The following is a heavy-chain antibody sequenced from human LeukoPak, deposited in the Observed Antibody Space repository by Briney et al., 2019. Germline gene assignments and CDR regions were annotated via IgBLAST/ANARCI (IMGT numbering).Heavy chain of an antibody. J-gene: IGHJ3*02. V-gene: IGHV3-74*01. CDR3: ARVAAASKNDAFDI. CDR1: GFTFSSFW. CDR2: IDSDGSST. Sequence: GGSLRLSCAASGFTFSSFWMHWVRQAPGKGLVRVSRIDSDGSSTIYADSVKGRFTISRDNAKNTLHLQMNSLRAEDTAVYYCARVAAASKNDAFDIWGQGTMVTVSS. D-gene: IGHD6-25*01.